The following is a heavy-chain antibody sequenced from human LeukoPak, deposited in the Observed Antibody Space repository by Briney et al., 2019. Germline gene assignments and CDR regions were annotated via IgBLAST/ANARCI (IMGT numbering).Heavy chain of an antibody. Sequence: GRSLRLSCAASGLTFSSYGMHWVRQAPGKGLEWVAVIWYDGSNKYYADSVKGRFTISSDNSKNTLYLQMNSLRAEDTAVYYCAKSSYYDSSGYEDYWGQGTLVTVSS. J-gene: IGHJ4*02. CDR1: GLTFSSYG. CDR2: IWYDGSNK. D-gene: IGHD3-22*01. CDR3: AKSSYYDSSGYEDY. V-gene: IGHV3-33*06.